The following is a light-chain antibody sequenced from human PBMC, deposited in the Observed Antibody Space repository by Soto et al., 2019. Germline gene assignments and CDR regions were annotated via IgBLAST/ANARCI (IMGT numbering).Light chain of an antibody. CDR2: EVN. CDR3: SSYASSGAVV. V-gene: IGLV2-14*01. Sequence: QSVLTQPASVSGSAGQPITISCTGTSSGVGAYNYVSWYQLHPGKAPKLMIYEVNNRPSGVSHRFSGSKSGNTASLTFSGLQPEDEADYYCSSYASSGAVVFGGGTKVTVL. CDR1: SSGVGAYNY. J-gene: IGLJ3*02.